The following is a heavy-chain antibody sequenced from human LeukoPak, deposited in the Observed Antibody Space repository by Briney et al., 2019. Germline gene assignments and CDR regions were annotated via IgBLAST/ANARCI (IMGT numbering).Heavy chain of an antibody. J-gene: IGHJ4*02. Sequence: GESLKISCKGFGYSFTSYWIGWVRQMPGKGLECMGIIYPGDSDTRYSPSFQGQVTISADKSISTAYLQWSSLKASDSAMYYCARHETGPYFDYWGQGTLVTVSS. D-gene: IGHD1-1*01. CDR2: IYPGDSDT. V-gene: IGHV5-51*01. CDR3: ARHETGPYFDY. CDR1: GYSFTSYW.